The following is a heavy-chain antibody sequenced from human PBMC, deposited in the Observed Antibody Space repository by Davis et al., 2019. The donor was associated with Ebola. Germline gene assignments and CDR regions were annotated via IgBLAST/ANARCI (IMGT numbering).Heavy chain of an antibody. D-gene: IGHD5-18*01. CDR1: GFIFDDYA. Sequence: GGSLRLSCAASGFIFDDYAMHWVRQAPGKGLEWVSGISWNSGSIGYADSVKGRFTISRDNAKNSLYLQMNSLRAEDTALYYCAKDMAAIRQYYFDYWGQGTLVTVSS. V-gene: IGHV3-9*01. J-gene: IGHJ4*02. CDR3: AKDMAAIRQYYFDY. CDR2: ISWNSGSI.